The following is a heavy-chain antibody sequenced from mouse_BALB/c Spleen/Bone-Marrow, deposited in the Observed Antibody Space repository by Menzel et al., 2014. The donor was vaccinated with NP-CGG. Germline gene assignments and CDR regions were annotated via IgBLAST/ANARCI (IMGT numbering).Heavy chain of an antibody. CDR1: GFTFSNYG. CDR2: IRSGGSYS. D-gene: IGHD1-3*01. Sequence: EVHLVESGGDLVKPGGSLKLSCAASGFTFSNYGMSWVRQTPDKRLEWAATIRSGGSYSYFPYSAKGRFTITSDNAKKTLFLQMNSLKTEKAAMYYCGMLIPNYDKDGWGEGTAVTVSS. V-gene: IGHV5-6*01. J-gene: IGHJ4*01. CDR3: GMLIPNYDKDG.